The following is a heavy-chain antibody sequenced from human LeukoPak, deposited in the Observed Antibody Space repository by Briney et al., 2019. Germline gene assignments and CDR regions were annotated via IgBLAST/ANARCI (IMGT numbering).Heavy chain of an antibody. CDR1: GFMFSSYA. CDR2: IPYDGSNN. D-gene: IGHD1-26*01. CDR3: ARDPQRREFDY. J-gene: IGHJ4*02. Sequence: PGGSLRLSCSASGFMFSSYAFHWVRQAPGKGLEWVAFIPYDGSNNDYADSVKGRFTISRDNSKSTLYLQTNSLRVDDTAVYYCARDPQRREFDYWGQGTLVTVSS. V-gene: IGHV3-30*04.